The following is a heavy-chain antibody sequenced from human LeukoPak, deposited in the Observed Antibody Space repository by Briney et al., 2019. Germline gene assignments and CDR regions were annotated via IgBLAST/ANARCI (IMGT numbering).Heavy chain of an antibody. V-gene: IGHV4-34*01. J-gene: IGHJ4*02. CDR2: INHSGST. Sequence: SETLSLTCAVYGGSFSGYYWSWVRQPPGKGLEWIGEINHSGSTNYNPSLKSRVTISVDTSKNQFSLKLSSVTAADTAVYYCASRMTWGQGTLVTVSS. CDR1: GGSFSGYY. CDR3: ASRMT. D-gene: IGHD2-15*01.